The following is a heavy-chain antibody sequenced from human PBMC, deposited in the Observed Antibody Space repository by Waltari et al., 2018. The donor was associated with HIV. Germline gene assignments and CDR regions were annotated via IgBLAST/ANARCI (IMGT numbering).Heavy chain of an antibody. CDR1: GFSARNHW. J-gene: IGHJ4*02. V-gene: IGHV3-74*01. CDR2: INSDGSTR. D-gene: IGHD3-9*01. CDR3: ARASHYIEFSTFDGDYYFDL. Sequence: VQLVESGGGSIKTGGSLRLSWAGSGFSARNHWMDWVRQAPGKGLVWVARINSDGSTRNYADAVKGRFVISRDNSRNTVYLQLNSVKVEDTAVYFCARASHYIEFSTFDGDYYFDLWGRGTRVAVSS.